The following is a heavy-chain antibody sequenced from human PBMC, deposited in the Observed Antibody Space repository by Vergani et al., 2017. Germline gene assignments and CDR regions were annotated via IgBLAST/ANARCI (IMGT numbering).Heavy chain of an antibody. CDR1: GGSISSSNW. V-gene: IGHV4-4*03. CDR3: ARGGYGGNSASLAY. Sequence: QVQLQESGPGLVKPPGTLSLTCVVSGGSISSSNWWRWVRQAPGKGLEWIGEIFHTGGTNYNPSLKSRVTMSVDKSKNQFSLEVTSVTATDTAVYYCARGGYGGNSASLAYWGQGTLVTVSS. CDR2: IFHTGGT. D-gene: IGHD4-23*01. J-gene: IGHJ4*01.